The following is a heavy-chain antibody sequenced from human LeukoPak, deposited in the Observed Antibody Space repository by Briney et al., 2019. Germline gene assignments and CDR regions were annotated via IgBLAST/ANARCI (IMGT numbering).Heavy chain of an antibody. CDR3: AKDLGPHFSLSPDDAFDI. CDR2: ISYDGSNK. V-gene: IGHV3-30*18. CDR1: GFTFSSYG. J-gene: IGHJ3*02. D-gene: IGHD2/OR15-2a*01. Sequence: GGSLRLSCAASGFTFSSYGMHWVRQAPGKGLEWVAVISYDGSNKYYADSVKGRFTISRDNSKNTLYLQMNSLRAEDTAVYYCAKDLGPHFSLSPDDAFDIWGQGTMVTVSS.